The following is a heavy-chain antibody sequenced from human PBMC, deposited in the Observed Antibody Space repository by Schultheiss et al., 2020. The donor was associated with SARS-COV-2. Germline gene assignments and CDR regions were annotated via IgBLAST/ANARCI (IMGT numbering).Heavy chain of an antibody. J-gene: IGHJ4*02. CDR3: AKVRPYYYDSSGYYYGGYFDY. CDR1: GFTFDDYA. D-gene: IGHD3-22*01. V-gene: IGHV3-9*01. Sequence: GGSLRLSCAASGFTFDDYAMHWVRQAPGKGLEWVSGISWNSGSIGYADSVKGRFTISRDNAKNSLYLQMNSLRAEDTALYYCAKVRPYYYDSSGYYYGGYFDYWGQGTLVTVSS. CDR2: ISWNSGSI.